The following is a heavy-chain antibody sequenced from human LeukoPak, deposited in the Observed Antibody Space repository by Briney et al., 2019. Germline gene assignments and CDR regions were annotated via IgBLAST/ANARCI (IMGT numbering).Heavy chain of an antibody. CDR3: AREKSYGSGSDYIDY. D-gene: IGHD3-10*01. CDR1: GGSISSSSYY. Sequence: SETLSLTCTVSGGSISSSSYYWGWIRQPPGKGLEWIGSIYYSGSTYYNPSLKSRVTVSVDRSKNQFSLKLSSVTAADTAVYYCAREKSYGSGSDYIDYWGQGTLVTVSS. J-gene: IGHJ4*02. CDR2: IYYSGST. V-gene: IGHV4-39*07.